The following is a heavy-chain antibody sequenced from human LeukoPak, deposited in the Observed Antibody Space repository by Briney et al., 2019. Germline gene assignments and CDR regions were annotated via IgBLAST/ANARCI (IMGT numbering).Heavy chain of an antibody. CDR3: ARDQAAASFDI. J-gene: IGHJ3*02. CDR1: GGSISSSSYY. D-gene: IGHD6-25*01. V-gene: IGHV4-39*07. CDR2: IYYSGST. Sequence: RSSETLSLTCTVSGGSISSSSYYWGWIRQPPGKGLEWIGSIYYSGSTYYNPSLKSRVTISVDTSKNQFSLKLSSVTAADTAVYYCARDQAAASFDIWGQGTMVTVSS.